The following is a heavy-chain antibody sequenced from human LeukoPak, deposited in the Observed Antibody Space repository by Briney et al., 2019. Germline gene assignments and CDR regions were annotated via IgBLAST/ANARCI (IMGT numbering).Heavy chain of an antibody. CDR3: ARGAESLTGTPWRPYYSYYMDV. CDR2: ISSSSSSV. Sequence: GGSLRLSCAASGFTFSSYSMNWVRQAPGKGLEWVSYISSSSSSVYYADSVEGRCTLTRENAKSSLYLQMNSLRAEDTAVYYSARGAESLTGTPWRPYYSYYMDVWGKGTTVTVSS. CDR1: GFTFSSYS. J-gene: IGHJ6*03. V-gene: IGHV3-48*04. D-gene: IGHD1-7*01.